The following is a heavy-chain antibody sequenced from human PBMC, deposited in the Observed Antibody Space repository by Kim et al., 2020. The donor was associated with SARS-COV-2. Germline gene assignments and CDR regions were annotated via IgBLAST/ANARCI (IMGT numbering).Heavy chain of an antibody. CDR3: VRDLMGASDY. J-gene: IGHJ4*02. V-gene: IGHV3-74*01. CDR2: IDEYGGIT. D-gene: IGHD1-26*01. Sequence: GGSLRLSCAASGYTFSTYWMHWVRQPPGGGLVWVSRIDEYGGITTYADSVKGRFSISRDNAQNTLYLQMNSLRPEDMAVYYCVRDLMGASDYWGQGALVTVSS. CDR1: GYTFSTYW.